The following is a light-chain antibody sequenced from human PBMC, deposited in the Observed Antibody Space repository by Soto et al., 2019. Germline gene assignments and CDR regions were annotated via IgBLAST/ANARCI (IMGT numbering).Light chain of an antibody. CDR1: QRVSSN. CDR3: QQYNSWPSGT. V-gene: IGKV3-15*01. J-gene: IGKJ5*01. CDR2: GAS. Sequence: EIIMTQSPATLSVSPGERATLSCRASQRVSSNLAWYRQKPGQPPRLLIYGASTRATDIPARFSGSGSGTEFTLTISSLQSEDSAVYYCQQYNSWPSGTFGQGTRLEIK.